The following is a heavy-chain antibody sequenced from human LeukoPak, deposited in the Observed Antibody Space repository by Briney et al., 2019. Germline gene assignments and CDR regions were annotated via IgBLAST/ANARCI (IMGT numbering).Heavy chain of an antibody. V-gene: IGHV3-7*01. J-gene: IGHJ4*02. CDR3: ARFIQLWPGHYFDY. Sequence: GSLRLSCAASGFTFSSYGMHWVRQAPGKGLEWVANIKQDGSEKYYVDSVKGRFTISRDNAKNSLYLQMNSLRAEDTAVYYCARFIQLWPGHYFDYWGQGTLVTVSS. D-gene: IGHD5-18*01. CDR1: GFTFSSYG. CDR2: IKQDGSEK.